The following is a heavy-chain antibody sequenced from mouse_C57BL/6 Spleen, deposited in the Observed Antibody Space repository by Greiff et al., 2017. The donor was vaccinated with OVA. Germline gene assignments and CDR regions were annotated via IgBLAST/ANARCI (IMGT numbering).Heavy chain of an antibody. D-gene: IGHD1-1*01. Sequence: QVQLKQSGAELVRPGASVKLSCKASGYTFTDYYINWVKQRPGQGLEWIARIYPGSGNTYYNEKFKGKATLTAEKSSSTAYMQLSSLTSEDSAVYFCARGDYYGSSFPFAYWGQGTLVTVSA. CDR1: GYTFTDYY. V-gene: IGHV1-76*01. J-gene: IGHJ3*01. CDR2: IYPGSGNT. CDR3: ARGDYYGSSFPFAY.